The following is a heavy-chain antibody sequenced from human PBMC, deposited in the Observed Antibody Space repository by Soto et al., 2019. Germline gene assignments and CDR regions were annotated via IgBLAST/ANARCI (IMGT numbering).Heavy chain of an antibody. Sequence: GGSLRLSCAASGFPFSSYGMHWVRQAPGKGLEWVAVISYDGSNKYYADSVKGRFTISRDNSKNTLYLQMNSLRAEDTAVYYCLRDYYDSSGYYKFDYWGQGTLVTVSS. CDR3: LRDYYDSSGYYKFDY. CDR2: ISYDGSNK. J-gene: IGHJ4*02. D-gene: IGHD3-22*01. CDR1: GFPFSSYG. V-gene: IGHV3-30*03.